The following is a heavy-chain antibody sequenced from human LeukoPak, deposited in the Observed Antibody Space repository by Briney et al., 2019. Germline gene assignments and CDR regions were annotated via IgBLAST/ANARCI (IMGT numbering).Heavy chain of an antibody. J-gene: IGHJ4*02. D-gene: IGHD3-22*01. CDR2: INPSGGST. CDR1: GYTFTSYY. V-gene: IGHV1-46*01. CDR3: ARGGSGYYFLNY. Sequence: ASVKVSCKASGYTFTSYYMHWVRQAPGQGLERMGIINPSGGSTSYAQKFQGRVTMTRDMSTSTVYMELSSLRSEDTAVYYCARGGSGYYFLNYWGQGTWSPSPQ.